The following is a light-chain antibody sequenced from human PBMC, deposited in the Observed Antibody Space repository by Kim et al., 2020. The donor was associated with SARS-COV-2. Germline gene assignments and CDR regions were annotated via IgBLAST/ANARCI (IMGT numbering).Light chain of an antibody. J-gene: IGLJ3*02. V-gene: IGLV2-14*03. CDR1: SSDVGGYDH. Sequence: GPSLTSSGTGTSSDVGGYDHFSWYQQHPGKVPKLILYDVTKRPSGVSNRFSGSKSGNTASLTISGLQAEDEADYYCSSYTNSDTWVFGGGTQLTVL. CDR3: SSYTNSDTWV. CDR2: DVT.